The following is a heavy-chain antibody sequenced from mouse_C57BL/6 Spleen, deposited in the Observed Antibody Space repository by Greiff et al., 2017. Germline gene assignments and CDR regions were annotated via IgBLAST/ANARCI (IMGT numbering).Heavy chain of an antibody. Sequence: VQLQQSGAELVKPGASVKISCKASGYAFSSYWMNWVKQRPGKGLAWIGQIYPGDGDTNYNGKFKGKATLTADKSSSTAYMQLSSLTSEDSAVYFCARGDYDGYYFDYWGQGTTLTVSS. D-gene: IGHD2-4*01. CDR2: IYPGDGDT. V-gene: IGHV1-80*01. CDR1: GYAFSSYW. CDR3: ARGDYDGYYFDY. J-gene: IGHJ2*01.